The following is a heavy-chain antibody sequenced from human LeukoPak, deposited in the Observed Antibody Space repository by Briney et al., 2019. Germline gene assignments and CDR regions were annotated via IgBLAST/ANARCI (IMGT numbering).Heavy chain of an antibody. Sequence: SETLSLTCTVSGGSISNYYWSWIRQPPGKGLEWIGYIYYSGSTNYNPSLKSRVTISVDTSKNQFSLKLSSVTAADTAVYYCARATYYDFWSGYWASPANYYGMDVWGQGTTVTVSS. V-gene: IGHV4-59*01. CDR2: IYYSGST. D-gene: IGHD3-3*01. CDR3: ARATYYDFWSGYWASPANYYGMDV. J-gene: IGHJ6*02. CDR1: GGSISNYY.